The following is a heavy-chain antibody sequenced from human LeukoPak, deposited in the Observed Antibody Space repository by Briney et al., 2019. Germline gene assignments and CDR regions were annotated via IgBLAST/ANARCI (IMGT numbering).Heavy chain of an antibody. CDR2: ISSSSSTI. CDR3: ARAGGVVVPAATHYFDY. J-gene: IGHJ4*02. CDR1: GFTFSSYS. V-gene: IGHV3-48*01. D-gene: IGHD2-2*01. Sequence: GGSLRLSCAASGFTFSSYSMNWVRQAPGKGLEWVSYISSSSSTIKYADSVTGRFTISRDNAKNSLYLQMNSLRAEDTAVYYCARAGGVVVPAATHYFDYWGQGTLVTVSS.